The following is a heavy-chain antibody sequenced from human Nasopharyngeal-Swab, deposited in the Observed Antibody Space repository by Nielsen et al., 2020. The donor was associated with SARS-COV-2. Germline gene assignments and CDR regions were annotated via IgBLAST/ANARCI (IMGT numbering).Heavy chain of an antibody. V-gene: IGHV3-7*04. CDR3: ARVSVVTGMDDATDI. D-gene: IGHD2-21*02. CDR1: GFPFSNYY. CDR2: IKQDGSEQ. Sequence: GGSLTLSCAASGFPFSNYYMTWVRHPPGNWLEWVANIKQDGSEQFYVDSVKGRFTISRDNAKNSLYLQMNSLRSEDTAVYYCARVSVVTGMDDATDIWGRGTMVTVSS. J-gene: IGHJ3*02.